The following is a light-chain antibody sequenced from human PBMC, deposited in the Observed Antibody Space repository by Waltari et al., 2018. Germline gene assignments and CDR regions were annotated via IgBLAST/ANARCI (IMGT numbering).Light chain of an antibody. V-gene: IGLV3-1*01. CDR3: KAWDSTSVV. CDR1: NFGAKY. J-gene: IGLJ2*01. Sequence: SYELTQPPSVSVSPGQTASITCSGDNFGAKYVCCYQPKPGQSPVLVIHQSTKRPSGIPERISGSNSGNTATLTISGTQAMDEADYYCKAWDSTSVVFGGGTKLSVL. CDR2: QST.